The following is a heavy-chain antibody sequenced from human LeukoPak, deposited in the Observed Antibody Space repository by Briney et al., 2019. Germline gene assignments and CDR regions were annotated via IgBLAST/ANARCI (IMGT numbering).Heavy chain of an antibody. V-gene: IGHV3-74*01. Sequence: PGGSLRLSCAASGFTFSSYWMHWVRQTPGKGLVWVSRINGDGSSTSYADSVKGRFTLSRDNAKNKLYLQMNSLRAEDTAVYYCAVGTKPLSYPFFDYWGQGALVTVSS. J-gene: IGHJ4*02. CDR3: AVGTKPLSYPFFDY. CDR2: INGDGSST. D-gene: IGHD1-7*01. CDR1: GFTFSSYW.